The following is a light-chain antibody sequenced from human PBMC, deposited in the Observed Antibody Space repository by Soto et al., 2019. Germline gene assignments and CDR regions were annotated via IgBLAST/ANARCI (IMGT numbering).Light chain of an antibody. CDR2: GTS. CDR1: QSVRSTY. Sequence: EIVLTQSPGTLSLSPGERATLSCRASQSVRSTYLAWYQQKPGQAPRLVIYGTSSRATGIPDRFSGSGSGTDFTLTISRLEPEDFAVYYCQQHGTSPITFGQGTRLEIK. J-gene: IGKJ5*01. CDR3: QQHGTSPIT. V-gene: IGKV3-20*01.